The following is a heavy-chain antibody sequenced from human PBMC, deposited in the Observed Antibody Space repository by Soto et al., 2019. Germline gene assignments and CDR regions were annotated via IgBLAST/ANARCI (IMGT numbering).Heavy chain of an antibody. CDR3: AREDDSSGPFDY. V-gene: IGHV1-69*06. CDR2: IIPIFGTA. D-gene: IGHD3-22*01. Sequence: SVKVSCKASGGTFSSYAISWVRQAPGQGLEWMGGIIPIFGTANYAQKFQARVTITADKSTSTAYMELSSLRSEDTAVYYCAREDDSSGPFDYWGQGTLVTVSS. CDR1: GGTFSSYA. J-gene: IGHJ4*02.